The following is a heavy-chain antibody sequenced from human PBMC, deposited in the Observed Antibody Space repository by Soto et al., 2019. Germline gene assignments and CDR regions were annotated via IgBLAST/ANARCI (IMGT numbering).Heavy chain of an antibody. CDR2: ISSSSSTI. J-gene: IGHJ4*02. D-gene: IGHD3-22*01. Sequence: GGSLRLSCAASGFTFSTYSMNWVRQAPGKGLEWVSYISSSSSTIFYTDSVKGRFTVSRDNAKNSLYLQMNSLRAEDTAVYYWARPTYYYDSSGPPDYWGQGTLVTVSS. CDR3: ARPTYYYDSSGPPDY. V-gene: IGHV3-48*01. CDR1: GFTFSTYS.